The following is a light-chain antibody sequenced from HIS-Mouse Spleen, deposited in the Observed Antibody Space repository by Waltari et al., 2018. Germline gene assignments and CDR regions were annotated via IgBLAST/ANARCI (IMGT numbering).Light chain of an antibody. V-gene: IGLV3-16*01. Sequence: SYELTQPPSVSVSLGQMARITCSGEALPKKYAYWYQQKPGQFPVLVIYKDSGRPSGIPARFSGSSSGTIVTLTISGVQAEDEADYYCLSADSSGTWVFGGGTKLTVL. CDR1: ALPKKY. CDR3: LSADSSGTWV. CDR2: KDS. J-gene: IGLJ3*02.